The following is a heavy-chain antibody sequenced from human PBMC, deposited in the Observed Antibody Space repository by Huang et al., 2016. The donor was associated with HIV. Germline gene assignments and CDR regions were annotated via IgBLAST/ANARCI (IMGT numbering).Heavy chain of an antibody. CDR3: ARAKDTWDAYDI. CDR2: ISNDGSNN. Sequence: QVQLVESGGGVVQPGRSLRLSCAASGFPYNNHAMNWVRQAPGKGLDWGAVISNDGSNNYYADSVKGRFTISRDSSKSTLFLHMTSLRTEDTAVYYCARAKDTWDAYDIWGQGTMVIVSS. D-gene: IGHD5-18*01. J-gene: IGHJ3*02. V-gene: IGHV3-30-3*01. CDR1: GFPYNNHA.